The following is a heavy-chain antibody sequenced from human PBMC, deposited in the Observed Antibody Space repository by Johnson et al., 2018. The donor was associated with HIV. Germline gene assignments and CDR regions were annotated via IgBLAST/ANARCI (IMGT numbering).Heavy chain of an antibody. J-gene: IGHJ3*02. Sequence: QVQLVESGGGLVQPGGSLRLSCAASGFTFSDYYMNWIRQAPGKGLEWVAVMWYVGSNKSYAYSVKVRFTISRDNSKNTLFLQMNSLRAEDTALYYCAKDLTYGDYEGDAFDIWGQGTMVTVSS. D-gene: IGHD4-17*01. CDR3: AKDLTYGDYEGDAFDI. CDR2: MWYVGSNK. CDR1: GFTFSDYY. V-gene: IGHV3-33*06.